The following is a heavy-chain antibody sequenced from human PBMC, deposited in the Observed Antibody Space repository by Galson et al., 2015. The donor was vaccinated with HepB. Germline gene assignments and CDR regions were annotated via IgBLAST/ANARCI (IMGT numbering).Heavy chain of an antibody. CDR1: GYTFTSYA. D-gene: IGHD2-2*01. CDR2: INTNTGNP. V-gene: IGHV7-4-1*02. CDR3: ARGPPTDCSSTSCNWFDP. J-gene: IGHJ5*02. Sequence: SVKVSCKASGYTFTSYAMNWVRQAPGQGLEWMGWINTNTGNPTYAQGFTGRFVFSLDTSVSTAYLQISSLKAEDTAVYYCARGPPTDCSSTSCNWFDPWGQGTLVTVSS.